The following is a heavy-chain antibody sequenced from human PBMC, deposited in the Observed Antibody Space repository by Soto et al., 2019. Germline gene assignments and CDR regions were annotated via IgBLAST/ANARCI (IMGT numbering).Heavy chain of an antibody. CDR3: AQDRREYCTNGVCFFDY. CDR2: ISGSGGST. Sequence: EVKLLESGGGLVQPGGSLRLSCAASGFTFSSYAMSWVRQAPGKGLEWVAAISGSGGSTYYADSVKGRFTISRDNSKNTLYLQMNSLRAEDTAVYYCAQDRREYCTNGVCFFDYWGQGTLVTVSS. V-gene: IGHV3-23*01. J-gene: IGHJ4*02. D-gene: IGHD2-8*01. CDR1: GFTFSSYA.